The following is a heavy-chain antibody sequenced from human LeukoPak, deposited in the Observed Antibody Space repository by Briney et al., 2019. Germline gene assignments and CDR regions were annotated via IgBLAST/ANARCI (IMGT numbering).Heavy chain of an antibody. CDR1: TGSISTSLFY. J-gene: IGHJ4*02. CDR3: ARGFRVAAKYYFDY. CDR2: IYYSGST. Sequence: PSETLSLTCSASTGSISTSLFYWGWIRQPPGKGLEWIGSIYYSGSTYYNPSLKSRVTISADTSKNQFSLMLNSVTAADTAVYYCARGFRVAAKYYFDYWGQGTLVTVSS. V-gene: IGHV4-39*01. D-gene: IGHD3-3*01.